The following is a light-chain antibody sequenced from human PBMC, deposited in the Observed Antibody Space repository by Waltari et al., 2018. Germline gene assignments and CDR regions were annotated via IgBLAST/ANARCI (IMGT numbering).Light chain of an antibody. CDR1: STDIGAYNV. CDR3: CSFTSTSSWV. CDR2: DVN. J-gene: IGLJ3*02. V-gene: IGLV2-14*03. Sequence: HSALTQPASSSGSPGQSLTISCTGTSTDIGAYNVVSWYQQHPGKAPKLIIFDVNNRPSGVSSRFSGSKSGNTASLTISGLQAEDEADFYCCSFTSTSSWVFGGGTKLTVL.